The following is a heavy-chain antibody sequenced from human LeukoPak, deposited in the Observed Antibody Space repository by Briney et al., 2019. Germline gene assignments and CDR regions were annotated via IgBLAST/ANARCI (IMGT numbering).Heavy chain of an antibody. J-gene: IGHJ4*02. Sequence: ASVKVSCKASGYTFTGYYMHWVRQAPGQGLEWMGWINPNSGGTNYAQKFQGRVTMTRDTSISTAYMGLSRLRSDDTAVYYCARGVVVVPAANHYDYWGQGTLVTVSS. CDR2: INPNSGGT. V-gene: IGHV1-2*02. D-gene: IGHD2-2*01. CDR1: GYTFTGYY. CDR3: ARGVVVVPAANHYDY.